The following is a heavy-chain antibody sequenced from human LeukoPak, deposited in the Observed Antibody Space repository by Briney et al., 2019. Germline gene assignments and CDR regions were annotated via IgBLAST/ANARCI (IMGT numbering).Heavy chain of an antibody. D-gene: IGHD2-2*01. Sequence: ASVKVSCKASGYTFTSYGISWVRQAPGQGLEWMGWISAYNGNTNYAQKLQGRVTMTTDTSTSTAYMELSSLRSEDTAVYYCARGYCSSTSCYGGWFDPWGQGTLVTVSS. CDR1: GYTFTSYG. J-gene: IGHJ5*02. CDR3: ARGYCSSTSCYGGWFDP. CDR2: ISAYNGNT. V-gene: IGHV1-18*01.